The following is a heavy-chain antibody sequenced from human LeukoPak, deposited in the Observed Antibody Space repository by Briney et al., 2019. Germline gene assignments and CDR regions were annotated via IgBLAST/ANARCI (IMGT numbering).Heavy chain of an antibody. V-gene: IGHV4-59*01. CDR1: GGSISGYY. Sequence: SETLSLTSTVSGGSISGYYWSWIRQPPGKGLEWIGYIYYSGTTKYNPSLKSRVTISVDTSKNQFSLKLNSVTAADTAVYYCAKISSSIYYGMDVWGQGTTVTVSS. J-gene: IGHJ6*02. D-gene: IGHD6-13*01. CDR2: IYYSGTT. CDR3: AKISSSIYYGMDV.